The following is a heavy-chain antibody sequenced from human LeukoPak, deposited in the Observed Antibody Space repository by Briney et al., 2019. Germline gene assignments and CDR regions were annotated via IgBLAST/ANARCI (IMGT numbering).Heavy chain of an antibody. CDR3: VRGGSLVGTIASSPLGAFDI. V-gene: IGHV3-48*02. D-gene: IGHD1-26*01. CDR2: ISRSSGTT. J-gene: IGHJ3*02. Sequence: GGSLRLSCAASGFTFSSYSLNWVRQAPGKGLEWVSYISRSSGTTYYADSVKGRFTISRDNAKNSLYLQMNSLRDEDTAVYYCVRGGSLVGTIASSPLGAFDIWGQGTMVTVSS. CDR1: GFTFSSYS.